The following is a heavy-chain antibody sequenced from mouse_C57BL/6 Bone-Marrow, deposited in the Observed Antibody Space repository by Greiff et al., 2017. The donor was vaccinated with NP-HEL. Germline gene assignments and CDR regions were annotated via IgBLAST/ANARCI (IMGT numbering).Heavy chain of an antibody. CDR3: TGHPSSPFAY. CDR1: GFTFSNYW. V-gene: IGHV6-3*01. CDR2: IRLKSDNYAT. J-gene: IGHJ3*01. Sequence: DVHLVESGGGLVQPGGSMKLSCVASGFTFSNYWMNWVRQSPEKGLEWVAQIRLKSDNYATHYAESVKGRFTISRDDSKSSVYLQMNNLRAEDTGIYYCTGHPSSPFAYWGQGTLVTVSA. D-gene: IGHD1-1*01.